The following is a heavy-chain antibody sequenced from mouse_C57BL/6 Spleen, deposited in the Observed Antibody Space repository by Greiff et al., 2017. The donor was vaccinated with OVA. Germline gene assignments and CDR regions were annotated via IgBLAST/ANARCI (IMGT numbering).Heavy chain of an antibody. CDR3: ARDGPSFDY. Sequence: VQLKESEGGLVQPGSSMKLSCTASGFTFSDYYMAWVRQVPEKGLEWVANINYDGSSTYYLDSLKSRFIISRDNAKNILYLQMSSLKSEDTATYYCARDGPSFDYWGQVTTLTVSS. CDR2: INYDGSST. V-gene: IGHV5-16*01. CDR1: GFTFSDYY. J-gene: IGHJ2*01.